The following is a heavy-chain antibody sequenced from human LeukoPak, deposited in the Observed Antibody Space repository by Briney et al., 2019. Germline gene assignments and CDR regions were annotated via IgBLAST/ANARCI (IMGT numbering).Heavy chain of an antibody. V-gene: IGHV1-69*05. CDR3: ARTPNCSSTSCYGPYYYYYMDV. CDR1: GATFSSYA. CDR2: IIPIFGTA. Sequence: ASVTVSFKASGATFSSYAISWVRQAPGQGLEWMGGIIPIFGTANYAQKFQGRVTITTDESTSTAYMDLSSLRSEDTAVYYCARTPNCSSTSCYGPYYYYYMDVWGKGTTVTVSS. D-gene: IGHD2-2*01. J-gene: IGHJ6*03.